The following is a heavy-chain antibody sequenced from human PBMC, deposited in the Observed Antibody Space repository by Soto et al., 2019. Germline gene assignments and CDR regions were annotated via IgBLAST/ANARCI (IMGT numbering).Heavy chain of an antibody. V-gene: IGHV1-18*01. CDR1: GYTFTSYG. D-gene: IGHD6-19*01. J-gene: IGHJ6*02. Sequence: GASVKVSCKASGYTFTSYGISWVRQAPGQGLEWMGWISAYNGNTNYAQKLQGRVTMTTDTSTSTAYMELRSLRSDDTAVYYCARVSGSGWDYYYGMDVWGQGTTVTVSS. CDR3: ARVSGSGWDYYYGMDV. CDR2: ISAYNGNT.